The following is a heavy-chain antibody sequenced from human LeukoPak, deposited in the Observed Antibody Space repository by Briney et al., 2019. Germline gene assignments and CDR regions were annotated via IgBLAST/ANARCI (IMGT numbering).Heavy chain of an antibody. J-gene: IGHJ4*02. CDR2: IWHDGSSK. D-gene: IGHD4-11*01. CDR3: AKDAQRGFDYSNSLEY. Sequence: GGSLRLSCAASGFIFSHYGMHWVRQAPGKGLEWLAVIWHDGSSKYYADSVKGRFTISRDNSENTVYLQMNSLRAEDTAVYYCAKDAQRGFDYSNSLEYWGQGDLVTVSS. V-gene: IGHV3-33*06. CDR1: GFIFSHYG.